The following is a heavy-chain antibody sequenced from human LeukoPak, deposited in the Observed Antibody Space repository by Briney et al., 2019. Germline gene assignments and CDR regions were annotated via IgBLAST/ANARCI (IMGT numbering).Heavy chain of an antibody. D-gene: IGHD3-10*01. J-gene: IGHJ4*02. CDR1: GFTFSSYS. CDR3: ARDEAMLTMVRGVIIDY. CDR2: ISSSSSYI. Sequence: PGGSLRLSCAASGFTFSSYSMNWVRQAPGKGLEWVSSISSSSSYIYYADSVKGRFTISRDNAKNSLYLQMNSLRAEDTAVYYCARDEAMLTMVRGVIIDYWGQGTLVTVSS. V-gene: IGHV3-21*01.